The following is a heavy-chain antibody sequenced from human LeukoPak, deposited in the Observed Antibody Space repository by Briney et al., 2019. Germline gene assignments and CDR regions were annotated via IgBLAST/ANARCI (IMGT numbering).Heavy chain of an antibody. V-gene: IGHV3-53*01. CDR1: GFTVSSNY. CDR2: IYSGGST. Sequence: GGSLRLSCAASGFTVSSNYMSWGRQAPGKGLEWVSVIYSGGSTYYADSVKGRFTISRDNSKNTLYLQMNSLRAEDTAVYYCARWVGGYYDSSGYYRGPFDYWGQGTLVTVSS. J-gene: IGHJ4*02. D-gene: IGHD3-22*01. CDR3: ARWVGGYYDSSGYYRGPFDY.